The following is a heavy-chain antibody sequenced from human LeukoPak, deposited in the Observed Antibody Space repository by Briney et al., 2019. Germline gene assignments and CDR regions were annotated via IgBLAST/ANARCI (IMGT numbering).Heavy chain of an antibody. CDR1: GGSISSSSYY. Sequence: SETLSLTCTVSGGSISSSSYYWGWIRQPPGTGLEWIGSIYYSGSTYYNPSLKSRVTISVDTSKNQFSLKLSSVTAADTAVYYCASYSGYYSLYYFDYWGQGTLVTVSS. D-gene: IGHD3-22*01. V-gene: IGHV4-39*07. CDR3: ASYSGYYSLYYFDY. CDR2: IYYSGST. J-gene: IGHJ4*02.